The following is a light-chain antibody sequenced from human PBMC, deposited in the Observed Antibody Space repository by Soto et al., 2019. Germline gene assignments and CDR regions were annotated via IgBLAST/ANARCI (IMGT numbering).Light chain of an antibody. J-gene: IGKJ4*01. CDR1: QGINSGY. CDR3: QQLITYPIT. Sequence: DIPLTQSPSFLSASVGDRVTITCRASQGINSGYLAWYQQKPGTAPKLLIYATSTLQSGVSSRFSGSGSGTEFTLTISNLQPEDFATYYCQQLITYPITFGGGTK. V-gene: IGKV1-9*01. CDR2: ATS.